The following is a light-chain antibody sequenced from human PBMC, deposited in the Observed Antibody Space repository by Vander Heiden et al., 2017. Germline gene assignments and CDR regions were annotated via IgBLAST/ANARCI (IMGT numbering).Light chain of an antibody. CDR2: DAS. J-gene: IGKJ1*01. V-gene: IGKV1-33*01. CDR3: QQYADLPWT. CDR1: RDITKY. Sequence: DIQLPPSPSSLSASAGDRVTITCQASRDITKYIIWFQQKPGKAPQLLIYDASNLQTGVPSRFSGSGSGTDFTFTISGLQPEDIATYYCQQYADLPWTFGQGTKVQIK.